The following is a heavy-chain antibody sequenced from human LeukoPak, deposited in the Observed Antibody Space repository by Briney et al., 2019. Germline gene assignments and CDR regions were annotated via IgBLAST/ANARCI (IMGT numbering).Heavy chain of an antibody. J-gene: IGHJ4*02. Sequence: ASVNLSCKASGGIFSSYAISWVRQAPGQGLEWMGRIIPILGIANYAQKFQGRVTITADKSTSTAYMDLSSLRSEDTAVYYCARDLPPYYFDYWGQRTLLTVSS. CDR2: IIPILGIA. CDR1: GGIFSSYA. V-gene: IGHV1-69*04. CDR3: ARDLPPYYFDY.